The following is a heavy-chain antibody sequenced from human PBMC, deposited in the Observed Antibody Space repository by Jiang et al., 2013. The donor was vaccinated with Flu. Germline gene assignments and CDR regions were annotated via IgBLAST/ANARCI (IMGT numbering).Heavy chain of an antibody. CDR1: GGSFSGYY. Sequence: LLKPSETLSLTCAVYGGSFSGYYWSWIRQPPGKGLEWIGEINHSGSTNYNPSLKSRVTISVDTSKNQFSLKLSSVTAADTAVYYCARGLKGWGFVDYWGQGTLVTVSS. D-gene: IGHD3-16*01. J-gene: IGHJ4*02. CDR3: ARGLKGWGFVDY. V-gene: IGHV4-34*01. CDR2: INHSGST.